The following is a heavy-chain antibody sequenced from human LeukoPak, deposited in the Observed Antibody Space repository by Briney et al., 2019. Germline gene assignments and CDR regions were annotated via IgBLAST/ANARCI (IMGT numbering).Heavy chain of an antibody. D-gene: IGHD4-11*01. CDR1: GGSISSGSYY. Sequence: SETLSLTCTVSGGSISSGSYYWSWIRQPAGKGLEWIGRIYTSGSTNYNPSLKSRVTISVDTSKNQFSLKLSSVTAADTAVYYCARDPVYSNYAHYYYYYMDVWGKGTTVTVSS. V-gene: IGHV4-61*02. CDR2: IYTSGST. CDR3: ARDPVYSNYAHYYYYYMDV. J-gene: IGHJ6*03.